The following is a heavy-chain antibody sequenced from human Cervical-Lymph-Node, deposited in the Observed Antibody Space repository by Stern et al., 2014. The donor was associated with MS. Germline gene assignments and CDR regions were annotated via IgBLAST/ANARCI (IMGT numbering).Heavy chain of an antibody. CDR2: IVVGSGNT. CDR3: AAEPMYYSDSVGAFDI. CDR1: GFTFTSSA. D-gene: IGHD3-22*01. V-gene: IGHV1-58*01. J-gene: IGHJ3*02. Sequence: QLQESGPEVKKPGTSVKVSCKASGFTFTSSAVQWVRQARGPRLACIGWIVVGSGNTNYAQKFQERVTITRDMSTSTAYMELSSLRSEDTAVYYCAAEPMYYSDSVGAFDIWGQGTMVTVSS.